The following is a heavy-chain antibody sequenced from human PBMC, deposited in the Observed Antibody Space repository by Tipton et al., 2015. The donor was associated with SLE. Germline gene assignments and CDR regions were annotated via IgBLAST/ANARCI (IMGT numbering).Heavy chain of an antibody. J-gene: IGHJ4*02. D-gene: IGHD1-14*01. CDR1: GGSISSYY. CDR2: IYYSGST. CDR3: TGDEPSYFDY. V-gene: IGHV4-59*01. Sequence: TLSLTCTVSGGSISSYYWSWIRQPPGKGLEWIGYIYYSGSTNYNPSLKSRVTISVDTSKNQFSLKLSSVTAADTAVYYCTGDEPSYFDYWGQGTLVTVSS.